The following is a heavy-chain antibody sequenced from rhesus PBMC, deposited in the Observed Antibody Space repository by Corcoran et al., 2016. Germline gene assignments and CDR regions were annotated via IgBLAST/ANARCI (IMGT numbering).Heavy chain of an antibody. Sequence: QVQLVQSGAEVKKPGSSVKVSCKASGYTFTDYYMHWVRQAPGQGLAWRGEIKPKTSGTNNTQKFQGRVTMTRDKSTSTAYMELSSLRSEDTAVYYCESVSPYYFDYWGQGVLVTVSS. V-gene: IGHV1-138*01. D-gene: IGHD2-39*01. CDR1: GYTFTDYY. CDR3: ESVSPYYFDY. J-gene: IGHJ4*01. CDR2: IKPKTSGT.